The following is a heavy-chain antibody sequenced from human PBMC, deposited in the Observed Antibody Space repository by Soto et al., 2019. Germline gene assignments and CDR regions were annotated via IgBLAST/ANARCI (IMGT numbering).Heavy chain of an antibody. CDR2: VHSDGSST. CDR3: ARGDRGAFDL. V-gene: IGHV3-74*01. CDR1: GFTFSYYW. J-gene: IGHJ3*01. D-gene: IGHD1-26*01. Sequence: EVQLLESGGGLVQPGESLRLSCAASGFTFSYYWMHWVRQAPGKGLVWVSRVHSDGSSTTYADSVKGRFSISRDNARNTVYLQMNSLRVEDMAVYYCARGDRGAFDLWGQGTVVTVSS.